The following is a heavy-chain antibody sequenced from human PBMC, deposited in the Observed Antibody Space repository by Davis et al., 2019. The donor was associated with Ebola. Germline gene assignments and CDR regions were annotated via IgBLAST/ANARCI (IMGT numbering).Heavy chain of an antibody. CDR3: VREIYGPTDYYGLDV. CDR2: IDLFGNT. D-gene: IGHD4-17*01. V-gene: IGHV3-13*01. Sequence: GESLKISCAASGFTFSSYDMHWVRQPTGGGLEWVSAIDLFGNTYYAGSVKGRFTISRENAKNSFYLEMNSLRAGDTAVYYCVREIYGPTDYYGLDVWGKGTTVTVSS. CDR1: GFTFSSYD. J-gene: IGHJ6*04.